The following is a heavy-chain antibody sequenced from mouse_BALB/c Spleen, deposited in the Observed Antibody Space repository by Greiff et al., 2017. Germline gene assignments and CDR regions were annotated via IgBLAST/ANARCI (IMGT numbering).Heavy chain of an antibody. CDR3: ARRGARAYYAMDY. Sequence: QVTLKESGPGILQPSQTLSLTCSFSGFSLSTSGMGVSWIRQPSGKGLEWLAHIYWDDDKRYNPSLKSRLTISKDTSRNQVFLKITSVDTADTATYYCARRGARAYYAMDYWGQGTSVTVSS. J-gene: IGHJ4*01. D-gene: IGHD3-1*01. V-gene: IGHV8-12*01. CDR1: GFSLSTSGMG. CDR2: IYWDDDK.